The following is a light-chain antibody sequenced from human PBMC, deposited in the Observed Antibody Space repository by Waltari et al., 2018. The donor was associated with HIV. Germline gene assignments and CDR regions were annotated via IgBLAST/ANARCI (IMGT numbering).Light chain of an antibody. Sequence: QSVLTQPPSVSGAPGQRVTISCTGSSSNSGARYDVHWYQQLPGTAPKLLIYDNNNRPSGVPDRFSGSKSGTSASLAITGLQAEDEADYYCQSYDSRLGVLFGGGTKLTVL. CDR1: SSNSGARYD. CDR3: QSYDSRLGVL. J-gene: IGLJ2*01. V-gene: IGLV1-40*01. CDR2: DNN.